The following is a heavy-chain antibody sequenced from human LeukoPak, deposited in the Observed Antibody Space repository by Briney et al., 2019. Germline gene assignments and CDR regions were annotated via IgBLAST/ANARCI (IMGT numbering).Heavy chain of an antibody. CDR3: ARPFVWGLATQGLDY. V-gene: IGHV3-33*01. J-gene: IGHJ4*02. D-gene: IGHD3-16*01. Sequence: GRSLRLSCAASRFTFSNYGMHWVRQAPGKGLEWGAVIWYDGSNKYYADSVKGRFTISRDNAENSLYLQMNSLRAEDTAVYYCARPFVWGLATQGLDYWGQGTLVTVSS. CDR1: RFTFSNYG. CDR2: IWYDGSNK.